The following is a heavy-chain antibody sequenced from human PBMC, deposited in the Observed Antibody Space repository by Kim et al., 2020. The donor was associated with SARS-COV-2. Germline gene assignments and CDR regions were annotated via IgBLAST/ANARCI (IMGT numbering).Heavy chain of an antibody. J-gene: IGHJ4*02. CDR2: T. D-gene: IGHD3-10*01. Sequence: TYYNPSLKSRVTISVDTSKNQFSLKLSSVTAADTAVYYCARQDPQLASDYWGQGTLVTVSS. CDR3: ARQDPQLASDY. V-gene: IGHV4-39*01.